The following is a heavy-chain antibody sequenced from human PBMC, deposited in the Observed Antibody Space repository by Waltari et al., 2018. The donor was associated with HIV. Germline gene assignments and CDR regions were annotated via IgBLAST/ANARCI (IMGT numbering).Heavy chain of an antibody. V-gene: IGHV3-9*01. CDR2: ISWNSDST. CDR1: GFPLDDYA. Sequence: EVQLVESGGGLVQPGRSLRLSCSASGFPLDDYAIHLVLQVSGKGLEGVSGISWNSDSTGYADSVKGRFTISRDNAKTSLYLQMNSLRTEDTALYYCTKAESFFHPPDYWGQGTLVTVSS. CDR3: TKAESFFHPPDY. D-gene: IGHD3-10*01. J-gene: IGHJ4*02.